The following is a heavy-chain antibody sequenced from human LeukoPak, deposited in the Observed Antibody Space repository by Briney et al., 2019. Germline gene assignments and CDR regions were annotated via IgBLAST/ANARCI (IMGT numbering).Heavy chain of an antibody. Sequence: GGSLRLSCAASGFTFSNFGMHWVRQAPGKGLEWVAFIRFDGTSEFYADSVKARFTISRDNSQNTVSLQLNNLRIEDTALYYCANTSLSDPSGHYYYMDVWGKGTTVTVS. J-gene: IGHJ6*03. CDR3: ANTSLSDPSGHYYYMDV. CDR1: GFTFSNFG. CDR2: IRFDGTSE. D-gene: IGHD3-3*01. V-gene: IGHV3-30*02.